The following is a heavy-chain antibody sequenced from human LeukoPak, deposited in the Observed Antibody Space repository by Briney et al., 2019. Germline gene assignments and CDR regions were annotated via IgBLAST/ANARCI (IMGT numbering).Heavy chain of an antibody. D-gene: IGHD5-18*01. V-gene: IGHV3-7*01. CDR1: GFTFTSYW. Sequence: PGGPLRLSCAASGFTFTSYWMTWVRQAPGKGLEWLANIRQDGGATYYGGSVKGRFTISRDNAKNSLFLQMNSLRAEDTAVYYCATSKDTAGGPYWGQGTLVTVSS. J-gene: IGHJ4*02. CDR2: IRQDGGAT. CDR3: ATSKDTAGGPY.